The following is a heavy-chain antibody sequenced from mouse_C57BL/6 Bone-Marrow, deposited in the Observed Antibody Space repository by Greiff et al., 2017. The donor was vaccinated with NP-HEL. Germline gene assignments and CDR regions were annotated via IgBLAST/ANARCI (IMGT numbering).Heavy chain of an antibody. J-gene: IGHJ4*01. V-gene: IGHV10-1*01. CDR3: VRLGYIYAMDY. CDR1: GFSFNTYA. Sequence: EVKLMESGGGLVQPKGSLKLSCAASGFSFNTYAMNWVRQAPGKGLEWVARIRSKSNNYATYYADSVKDRFTISRDDSESMLYLQMNNLKTEDTAMYYCVRLGYIYAMDYWGQGTSVTVSS. CDR2: IRSKSNNYAT.